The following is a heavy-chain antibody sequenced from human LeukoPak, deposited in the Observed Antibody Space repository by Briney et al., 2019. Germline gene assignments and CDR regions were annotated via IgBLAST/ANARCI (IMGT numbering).Heavy chain of an antibody. CDR3: TTDPTYYYDNSGYYWVDY. J-gene: IGHJ4*02. V-gene: IGHV3-15*01. CDR1: GVTFSNAG. Sequence: GGTLRLSCAASGVTFSNAGMSWGRQAPGPGLEWVGRMKSKTDGGTTDYAAPVKGRFTISRDDSKNTLYLQMNSLKTEDTAVYYCTTDPTYYYDNSGYYWVDYWGQGTLVTVSS. D-gene: IGHD3-22*01. CDR2: MKSKTDGGTT.